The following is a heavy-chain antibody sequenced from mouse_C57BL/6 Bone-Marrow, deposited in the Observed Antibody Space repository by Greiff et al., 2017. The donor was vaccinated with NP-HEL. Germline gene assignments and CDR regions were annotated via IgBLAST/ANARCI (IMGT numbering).Heavy chain of an antibody. Sequence: QVQLQQPGAELVRPGSSVKLSCKASGYTFTSYWMDWVKQRPGQGLEWIGNIYPSDSETHYNQKFKDKATLTVDKSSSTAYMQLSSLTSEDSAVYYCAREEGRFYYGSSFTYWGQGTLVTVSA. J-gene: IGHJ3*01. CDR2: IYPSDSET. D-gene: IGHD1-1*01. V-gene: IGHV1-61*01. CDR3: AREEGRFYYGSSFTY. CDR1: GYTFTSYW.